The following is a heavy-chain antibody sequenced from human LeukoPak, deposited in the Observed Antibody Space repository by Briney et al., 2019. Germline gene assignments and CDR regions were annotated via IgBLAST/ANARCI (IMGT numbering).Heavy chain of an antibody. CDR1: GDSVSSNSAA. D-gene: IGHD1-1*01. Sequence: SQTLSLTCTLSGDSVSSNSAAWNWIRQSPSRGLEWLGRTYYRSKWYSAYAVSVKGRITINPDTSRNQFSLQLNSVTPEDTAVYYCARGPGTLRYWGQGTLVTVSS. V-gene: IGHV6-1*01. J-gene: IGHJ4*02. CDR2: TYYRSKWYS. CDR3: ARGPGTLRY.